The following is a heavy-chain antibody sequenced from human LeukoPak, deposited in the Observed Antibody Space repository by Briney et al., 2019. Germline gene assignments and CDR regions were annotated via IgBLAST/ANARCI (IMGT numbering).Heavy chain of an antibody. J-gene: IGHJ4*02. CDR1: KFTFSNYA. D-gene: IGHD2-15*01. Sequence: GGSLRLSCAASKFTFSNYAMTWVRQAPGKGLEWVSSISSSSSYIYYADSVKGRFTISRDNAKNSLYLQMNSLRAEDTAVYYCARVWEDIVVAEVDYWGQGTLVTVSS. V-gene: IGHV3-21*01. CDR3: ARVWEDIVVAEVDY. CDR2: ISSSSSYI.